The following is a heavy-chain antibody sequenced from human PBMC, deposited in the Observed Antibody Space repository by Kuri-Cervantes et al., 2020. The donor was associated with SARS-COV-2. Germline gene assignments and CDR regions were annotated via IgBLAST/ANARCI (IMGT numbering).Heavy chain of an antibody. J-gene: IGHJ4*02. CDR2: IIPIFGIA. V-gene: IGHV1-69*10. Sequence: SVKVSCKASGYTFTSYDINWVRQATGQGLEWMGGIIPIFGIANYAQKFQGRVTITADKSTSTAYMELSSLRSEDTAVYYCARDRTFNTIAGDFDYWGQGTLVTVSS. D-gene: IGHD6-13*01. CDR1: GYTFTSYD. CDR3: ARDRTFNTIAGDFDY.